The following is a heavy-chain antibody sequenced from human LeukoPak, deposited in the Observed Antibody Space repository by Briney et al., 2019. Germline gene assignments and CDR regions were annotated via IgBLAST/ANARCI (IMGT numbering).Heavy chain of an antibody. D-gene: IGHD3-10*01. Sequence: GGSLRLSCAASGFTFSSYAMHWVRQAPGKGLEYVSAISSNGGSTYYANSVKGRFTISRDNSKNTLYLQMNSLRAEDTAVYYCARFRLSVAFDIWGQGTMVTVSS. J-gene: IGHJ3*02. V-gene: IGHV3-64*01. CDR2: ISSNGGST. CDR1: GFTFSSYA. CDR3: ARFRLSVAFDI.